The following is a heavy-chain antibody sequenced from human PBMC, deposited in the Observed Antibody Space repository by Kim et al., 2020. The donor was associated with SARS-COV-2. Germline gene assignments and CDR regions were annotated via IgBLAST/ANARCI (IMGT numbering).Heavy chain of an antibody. CDR3: AKDRFGSSWTFEY. D-gene: IGHD6-13*01. CDR1: GFSFSSYA. Sequence: GGSLRLSCAASGFSFSSYAMSWVRQAPGKGLEWISTISGSGGSPYYADSVKGRFTISRDNSKNTLYLQMNSLRVEDTAIYYCAKDRFGSSWTFEYWGQGT. J-gene: IGHJ4*02. V-gene: IGHV3-23*01. CDR2: ISGSGGSP.